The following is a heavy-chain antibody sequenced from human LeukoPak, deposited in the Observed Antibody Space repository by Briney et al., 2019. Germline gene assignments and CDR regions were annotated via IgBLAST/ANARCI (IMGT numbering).Heavy chain of an antibody. V-gene: IGHV5-51*01. CDR1: GHNFTDYW. J-gene: IGHJ4*02. Sequence: GESLKISCRASGHNFTDYWIAWVRQLPGKGLEWVGIIHPSDSETQYSPSFQGQVTISADNSITIAYLQWSSLKASDTAIYYCARRGYSGYSPLDSWGQGTLVFVSS. CDR2: IHPSDSET. CDR3: ARRGYSGYSPLDS. D-gene: IGHD5-12*01.